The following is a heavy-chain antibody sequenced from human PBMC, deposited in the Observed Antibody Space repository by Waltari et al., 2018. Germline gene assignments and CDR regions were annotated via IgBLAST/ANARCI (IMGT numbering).Heavy chain of an antibody. CDR3: ATLTGRSYQDY. V-gene: IGHV1-69-2*01. Sequence: EVQLVQSGAEVKKPGATVKISCKASGYTFTDYYMHWGQQAPGKGLEWMGRVDPEDGETIYAEKFQGRVTITADTSTDTAYMELSSLISEDTAVYYCATLTGRSYQDYWGQGTLVTVSS. CDR2: VDPEDGET. J-gene: IGHJ4*02. CDR1: GYTFTDYY. D-gene: IGHD1-26*01.